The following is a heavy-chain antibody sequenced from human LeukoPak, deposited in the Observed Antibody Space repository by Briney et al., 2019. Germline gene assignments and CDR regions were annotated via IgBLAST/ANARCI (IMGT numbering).Heavy chain of an antibody. CDR1: GFTFSSYS. D-gene: IGHD1-26*01. Sequence: GGSLRLSCAASGFTFSSYSMNWVRQAPGKGLEWVSSISSSSYIYYADSVKGRFTISRDNAKNSLYLQMNSLRAEDTAVYYCARDHSRGSYYDHWGQGTLVTVSS. CDR2: ISSSSYI. V-gene: IGHV3-21*01. CDR3: ARDHSRGSYYDH. J-gene: IGHJ4*02.